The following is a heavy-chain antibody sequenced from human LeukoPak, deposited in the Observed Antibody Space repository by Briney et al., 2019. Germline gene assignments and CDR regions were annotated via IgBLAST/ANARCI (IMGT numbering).Heavy chain of an antibody. CDR1: GFTFSIYG. CDR2: ISGSGSNT. J-gene: IGHJ4*02. Sequence: PGGSLRLSCAASGFTFSIYGMSWVRQAPGKGLEWVSAISGSGSNTYYADSVKGRFTISRDNSKNTLYLQMNSLRAEDTAVYYCAMVASDYWGQGTLVTVSS. V-gene: IGHV3-23*01. D-gene: IGHD2-15*01. CDR3: AMVASDY.